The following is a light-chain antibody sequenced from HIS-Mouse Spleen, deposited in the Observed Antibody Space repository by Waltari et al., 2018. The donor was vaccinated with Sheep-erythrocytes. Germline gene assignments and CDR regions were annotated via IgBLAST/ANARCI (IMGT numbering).Light chain of an antibody. J-gene: IGLJ3*02. CDR2: EVS. CDR1: SSDVCGYNY. Sequence: QSALTQPASVSGSPGQSITLPCTGTSSDVCGYNYVSGYQQHPGKAPKLMIYEVSNRPSGVSNRFSGSKSGNTASLTISGLQAEDEADYYCSSYTSSSTRVFGGGTKLTVL. CDR3: SSYTSSSTRV. V-gene: IGLV2-14*01.